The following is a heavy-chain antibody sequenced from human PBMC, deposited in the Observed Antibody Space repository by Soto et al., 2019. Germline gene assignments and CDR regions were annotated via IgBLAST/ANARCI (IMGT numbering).Heavy chain of an antibody. V-gene: IGHV4-39*01. CDR2: ILYSGST. J-gene: IGHJ4*02. D-gene: IGHD4-17*01. CDR1: GGSISANSFY. Sequence: PSETLSLTCAVSGGSISANSFYWGWIRQPPGKGLEWIGSILYSGSTYYNPSLKGRVTISIDTSKNQFSLKLTSVTAADTAVYFCSTGTVAHTYLVDYWGGGALVS. CDR3: STGTVAHTYLVDY.